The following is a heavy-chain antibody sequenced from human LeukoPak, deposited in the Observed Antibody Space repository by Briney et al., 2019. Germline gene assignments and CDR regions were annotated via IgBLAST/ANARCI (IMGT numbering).Heavy chain of an antibody. J-gene: IGHJ4*02. CDR1: GFTFGSYN. D-gene: IGHD6-13*01. Sequence: GGSLRLSCVDSGFTFGSYNMNWVRLAPGKGLEWVSSISISGTYIYYADSVKGRFTISRDNAKNSLYLQMNSLRAEDTAVYYCARDRRVIAAAGSTVVFDYWGQGTLVTVSS. CDR3: ARDRRVIAAAGSTVVFDY. CDR2: ISISGTYI. V-gene: IGHV3-21*01.